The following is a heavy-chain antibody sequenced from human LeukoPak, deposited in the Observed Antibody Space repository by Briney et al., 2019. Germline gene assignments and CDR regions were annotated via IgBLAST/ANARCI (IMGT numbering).Heavy chain of an antibody. J-gene: IGHJ4*02. CDR1: GGSVSSGSYY. CDR3: ARVDGDYAFDY. V-gene: IGHV4-61*01. CDR2: IYYTGST. Sequence: SETLSLTCTVSGGSVSSGSYYWSWIRQPPGKGLEWIGYIYYTGSTNHNPSLKSRVTISVDMSKNQFSLKLSSVTAADTAVYYCARVDGDYAFDYWGQGTLVTVAS. D-gene: IGHD4-17*01.